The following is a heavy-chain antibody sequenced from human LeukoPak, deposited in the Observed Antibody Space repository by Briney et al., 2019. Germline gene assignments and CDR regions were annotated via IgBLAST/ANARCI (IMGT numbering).Heavy chain of an antibody. V-gene: IGHV3-30*04. CDR1: GFTFSSYV. Sequence: GGSLRLSCAASGFTFSSYVMHWVRQAPGKGLEWVAIISYDGSNEYYADSVKGRFTISRDNSKNTLYLQMNSLRAADTAVYYCARDWGSSSSWYSVSAIDYWGQGTLVTVSS. CDR2: ISYDGSNE. J-gene: IGHJ4*02. CDR3: ARDWGSSSSWYSVSAIDY. D-gene: IGHD6-13*01.